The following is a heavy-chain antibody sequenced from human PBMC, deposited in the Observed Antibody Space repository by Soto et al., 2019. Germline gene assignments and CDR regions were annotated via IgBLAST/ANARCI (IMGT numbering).Heavy chain of an antibody. CDR2: ISYDGTNK. V-gene: IGHV3-30*03. CDR3: VGGQYYFDY. Sequence: QVQLVESRGGVVQPGRSLRLSCAAAGFPITTYGMHWVREGPGKGLEWVAVISYDGTNKYYADSVKGRFTISRDNSKNTLYLQMNSRRPEDTALYYCVGGQYYFDYRGQGTLVTVSS. J-gene: IGHJ4*02. CDR1: GFPITTYG. D-gene: IGHD3-10*01.